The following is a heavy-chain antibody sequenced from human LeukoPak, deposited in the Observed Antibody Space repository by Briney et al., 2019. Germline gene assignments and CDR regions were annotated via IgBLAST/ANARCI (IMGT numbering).Heavy chain of an antibody. V-gene: IGHV3-73*01. CDR3: TTYISGHY. D-gene: IGHD1-20*01. CDR2: IRTKLRNYAT. Sequence: GGSLRLSCAASGFIFSGSDIHWVRQASGRGLEWVGRIRTKLRNYATAYAASVKGRFTISRDDSGDTAYLQMNSLKTEDTAVYYCTTYISGHYWGQGTLVTVSS. CDR1: GFIFSGSD. J-gene: IGHJ4*02.